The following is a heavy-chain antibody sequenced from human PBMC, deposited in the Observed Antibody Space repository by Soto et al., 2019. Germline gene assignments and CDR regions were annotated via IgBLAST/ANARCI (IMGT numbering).Heavy chain of an antibody. CDR3: ARANTYYYGSEEGNYYYMDV. CDR2: IGTAGDT. D-gene: IGHD3-10*01. CDR1: GFTFSSYD. J-gene: IGHJ6*03. V-gene: IGHV3-13*01. Sequence: GGSLRLSCAASGFTFSSYDMHWVRQATGKGLEWVSAIGTAGDTYYPGSVKGRFTISRENAKNPLYLQMNSLSAGDTAVYYCARANTYYYGSEEGNYYYMDVWGKGTTVTVSS.